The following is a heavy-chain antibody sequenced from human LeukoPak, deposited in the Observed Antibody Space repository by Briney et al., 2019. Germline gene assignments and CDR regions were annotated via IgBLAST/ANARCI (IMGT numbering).Heavy chain of an antibody. V-gene: IGHV4-59*01. D-gene: IGHD1-7*01. J-gene: IGHJ4*02. CDR3: ARSYWNYVNY. CDR1: GGSLSSYY. CDR2: VYYTGST. Sequence: SETLSLTCTVSGGSLSSYYWSWIRQSPGKGLEWIGYVYYTGSTNYNPSLKSRVTISVDTSRNQFSLKLTSVTAADTAVYYCARSYWNYVNYWGQGTQVTVSS.